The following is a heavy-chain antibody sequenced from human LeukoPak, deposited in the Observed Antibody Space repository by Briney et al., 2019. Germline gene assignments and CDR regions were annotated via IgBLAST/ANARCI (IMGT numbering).Heavy chain of an antibody. V-gene: IGHV3-21*01. Sequence: GSLRLSCAASGFTFSSYSMNWVRQAPGKGLEWVSSISSSSSYIYYADSVKGRFTISRDNAKNSLYLQMNSLRAEDTAVYYCARDKSGWYSFDYWGQGTLVTVSS. J-gene: IGHJ4*02. CDR3: ARDKSGWYSFDY. D-gene: IGHD6-19*01. CDR2: ISSSSSYI. CDR1: GFTFSSYS.